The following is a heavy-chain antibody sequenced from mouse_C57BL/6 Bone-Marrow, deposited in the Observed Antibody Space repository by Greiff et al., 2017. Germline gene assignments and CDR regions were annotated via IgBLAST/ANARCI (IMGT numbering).Heavy chain of an antibody. CDR2: ISPGNSDT. CDR1: GYTFTSYW. J-gene: IGHJ2*01. CDR3: TREGYDGYPLDY. V-gene: IGHV1-5*01. Sequence: EVQLQQSGTVLARPGASVKMSCKTSGYTFTSYWMHWVKQRPGQGLEWIGAISPGNSDTSYNQKFKGKAKLTAVTSASTAYMEHSSLTNEDSAVYYCTREGYDGYPLDYWGQGTTLTVSS. D-gene: IGHD2-3*01.